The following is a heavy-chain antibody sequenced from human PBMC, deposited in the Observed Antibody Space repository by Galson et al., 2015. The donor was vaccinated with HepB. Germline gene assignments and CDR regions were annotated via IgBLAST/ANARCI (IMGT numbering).Heavy chain of an antibody. CDR3: ARDGVVNYDLLTGDYSGNFDY. V-gene: IGHV3-30-3*01. CDR2: ISFHGFNK. D-gene: IGHD3-9*01. J-gene: IGHJ4*02. Sequence: SLRLSCAASGFTFSSFAMHWVRQAPGKGLESVAVISFHGFNKYYAESVKGRFTISRDNSKNTLYLQLNSLRPEDTAVYYCARDGVVNYDLLTGDYSGNFDYWGQGTRVTVSS. CDR1: GFTFSSFA.